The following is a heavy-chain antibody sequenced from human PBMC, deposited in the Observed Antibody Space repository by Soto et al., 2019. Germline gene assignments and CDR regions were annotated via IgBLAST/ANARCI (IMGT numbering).Heavy chain of an antibody. J-gene: IGHJ4*02. V-gene: IGHV3-30*18. CDR3: AKALGELSPESYDY. Sequence: QVQLVESGGGVVQPGRSLRLSCAASGFTFSSYGMHWVRQAPGKGLEWVAVISYDGSDKYYADSVKGRFTISRDNSKNTLNLQMNRLRADDTAVYYCAKALGELSPESYDYWGQGPLITVSS. D-gene: IGHD3-16*02. CDR1: GFTFSSYG. CDR2: ISYDGSDK.